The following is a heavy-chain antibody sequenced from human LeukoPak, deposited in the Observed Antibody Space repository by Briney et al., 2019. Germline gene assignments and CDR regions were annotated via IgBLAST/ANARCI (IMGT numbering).Heavy chain of an antibody. J-gene: IGHJ3*02. CDR1: GFTFSSYW. Sequence: PGGSLRLSCAASGFTFSSYWMSWVRQAPGKGLEWVANIKQDGSEKYYVDSVKGRFTISRDNAKNSLYLQMNSLRAEDTAVYYCARDYEGATPLYTDAFDIWGQGTMVTVSS. CDR2: IKQDGSEK. D-gene: IGHD1-26*01. V-gene: IGHV3-7*01. CDR3: ARDYEGATPLYTDAFDI.